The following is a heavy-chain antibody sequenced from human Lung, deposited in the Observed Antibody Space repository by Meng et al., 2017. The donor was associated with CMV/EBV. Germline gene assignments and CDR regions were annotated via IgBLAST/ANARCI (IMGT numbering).Heavy chain of an antibody. CDR3: ARDRSVIITENFDF. CDR2: INPKTGGT. V-gene: IGHV1-2*02. D-gene: IGHD1-14*01. Sequence: ASXXVSXKASGYTFTGYYMYWVRQAPGQGLEWMGWINPKTGGTRYAQKFQGRVSMTRDTSISTAYMELSRLRSDETAVYYCARDRSVIITENFDFWGQGTLVTVSS. J-gene: IGHJ4*02. CDR1: GYTFTGYY.